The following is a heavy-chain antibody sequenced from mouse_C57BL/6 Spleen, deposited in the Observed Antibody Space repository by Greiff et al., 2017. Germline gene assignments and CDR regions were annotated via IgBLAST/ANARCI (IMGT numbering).Heavy chain of an antibody. CDR3: TRRDSYYFDY. V-gene: IGHV6-6*01. CDR2: IRNKANNHAT. J-gene: IGHJ2*01. CDR1: GFTFSDAW. Sequence: EVHLVESGGGLVQPGGSMKLSCAASGFTFSDAWMDWVRQSPEKGLEWVAEIRNKANNHATSYAESVKGRFTISRDDSKSSVYLQMNSLRAEDTGIYYCTRRDSYYFDYWGQGTTLTVSS.